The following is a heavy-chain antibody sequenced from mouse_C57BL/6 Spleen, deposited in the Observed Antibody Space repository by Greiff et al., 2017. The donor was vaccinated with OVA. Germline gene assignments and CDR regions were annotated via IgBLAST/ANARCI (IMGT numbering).Heavy chain of an antibody. Sequence: EVKLVESGGGLVKPGGSLKLSCAASGFTFSDYGMHWVRQAPEKGLEWVAYISSGSSTIYYADTVKGRFTISRDNAKNTLFLQMTSLRSEDTAMYYCARHGSSPNWYFDVWGTGTTVTVSS. V-gene: IGHV5-17*01. CDR1: GFTFSDYG. CDR3: ARHGSSPNWYFDV. J-gene: IGHJ1*03. D-gene: IGHD1-1*01. CDR2: ISSGSSTI.